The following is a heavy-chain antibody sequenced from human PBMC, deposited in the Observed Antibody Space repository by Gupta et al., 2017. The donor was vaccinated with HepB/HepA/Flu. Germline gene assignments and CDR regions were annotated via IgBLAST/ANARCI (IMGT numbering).Heavy chain of an antibody. CDR1: GFTFDDYG. Sequence: GGLVQPGRSLRLYCAASGFTFDDYGLHWVRQAPGKGLEWVSGISWNSGNIGYADSVKGRFTISRDNAKKSLYLQMNSVRVEDTALYDCAKGANSGSYHWFDPWVQGTLVTVCS. CDR2: ISWNSGNI. D-gene: IGHD1-26*01. J-gene: IGHJ5*02. CDR3: AKGANSGSYHWFDP. V-gene: IGHV3-9*01.